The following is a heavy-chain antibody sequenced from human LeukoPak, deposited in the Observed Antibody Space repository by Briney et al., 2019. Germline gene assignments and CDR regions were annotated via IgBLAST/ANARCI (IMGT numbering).Heavy chain of an antibody. CDR1: GFTFSSYA. Sequence: SGGSLRLSCAASGFTFSSYAMSWVRQAPGKGLEWVSAISGSGGSTYYADSVKGRFTISRDNSKNTLYLQMNSLRAEDTAVYYCARSPNYDFWSGHYSRYGMDVWGQGTTVTVSS. J-gene: IGHJ6*02. D-gene: IGHD3-3*01. CDR2: ISGSGGST. CDR3: ARSPNYDFWSGHYSRYGMDV. V-gene: IGHV3-23*01.